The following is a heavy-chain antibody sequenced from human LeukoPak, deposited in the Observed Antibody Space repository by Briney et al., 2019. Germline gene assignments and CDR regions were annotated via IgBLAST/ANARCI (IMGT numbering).Heavy chain of an antibody. CDR1: GFTFSSYA. D-gene: IGHD3-3*01. CDR3: AKHPYNDFWSGYYKGFDY. CDR2: ISYDGSNK. J-gene: IGHJ4*02. Sequence: PGGSLRLSCAASGFTFSSYAMHWVRQAPGKGLEWVAVISYDGSNKYYADSVKGRFTISRDNSKNTLYLQMNSLRVEDTAVYYCAKHPYNDFWSGYYKGFDYWGQGTMVTVSS. V-gene: IGHV3-30*04.